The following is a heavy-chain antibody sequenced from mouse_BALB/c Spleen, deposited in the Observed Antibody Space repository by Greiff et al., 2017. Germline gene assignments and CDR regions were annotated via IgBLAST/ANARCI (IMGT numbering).Heavy chain of an antibody. Sequence: DVQLQESGPGLVKPSQSLSLTCTVTGYSITSDYAWNWIRQFPGNKLEWMGYISYSGSTSYNPSLKSRISITRDTSKNQFFLQLNSVTTEDTATYYCARGNYGSSLWFAYWGQGTLVTVSA. D-gene: IGHD1-1*01. CDR2: ISYSGST. V-gene: IGHV3-2*02. J-gene: IGHJ3*01. CDR3: ARGNYGSSLWFAY. CDR1: GYSITSDYA.